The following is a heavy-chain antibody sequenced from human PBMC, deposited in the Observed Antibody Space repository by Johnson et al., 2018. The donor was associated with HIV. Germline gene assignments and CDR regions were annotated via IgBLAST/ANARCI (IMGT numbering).Heavy chain of an antibody. J-gene: IGHJ3*02. D-gene: IGHD7-27*01. Sequence: QVQLVESGGDLVQPGGSLRLSCAASGFTFNTYGMHWVRQAPGKGLEWVAVISYDGSNKYYVDSVKGRFSISRDNSKNTLYLQMNSLRAEDTAGYYCARAPGAGDAFDIWGQGTMVTVSS. CDR1: GFTFNTYG. CDR2: ISYDGSNK. CDR3: ARAPGAGDAFDI. V-gene: IGHV3-30*03.